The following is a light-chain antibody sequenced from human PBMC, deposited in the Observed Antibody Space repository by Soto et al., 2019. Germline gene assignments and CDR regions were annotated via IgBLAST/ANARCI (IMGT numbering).Light chain of an antibody. Sequence: DLQLTQSPSFLSASVGDRVTITCRASQAISSDLAWYQQKPGKVPKLLIYGAFTLQSGVPSRFSGSQSGPEFTLTISSLQPEDFATYYCQQLNTYPLTFGGGTRVEIK. CDR1: QAISSD. CDR3: QQLNTYPLT. J-gene: IGKJ4*01. V-gene: IGKV1-9*01. CDR2: GAF.